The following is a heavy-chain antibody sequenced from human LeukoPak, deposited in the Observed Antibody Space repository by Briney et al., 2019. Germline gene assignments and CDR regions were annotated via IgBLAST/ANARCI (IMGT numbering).Heavy chain of an antibody. J-gene: IGHJ6*03. Sequence: PGGSLRLSCAASGFTFSYYWMSWVRQAPGKGLEWVGRIKSKTDGGATDYAAPVKGRFTISRDDSKNTLYLQMNSLKTEDTAVYYCTTDLGYGDYYYYYYMDVWGKGTTVTVSS. CDR1: GFTFSYYW. V-gene: IGHV3-15*01. D-gene: IGHD4-17*01. CDR3: TTDLGYGDYYYYYYMDV. CDR2: IKSKTDGGAT.